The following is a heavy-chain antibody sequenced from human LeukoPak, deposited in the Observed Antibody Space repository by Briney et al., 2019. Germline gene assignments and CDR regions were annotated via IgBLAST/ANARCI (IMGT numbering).Heavy chain of an antibody. CDR3: ARVYSDLVTLDP. J-gene: IGHJ5*02. V-gene: IGHV4-59*01. CDR2: MYYTGTT. Sequence: SETLSLTCTISGGSISGFYWTWIRQPPGKGLEYIGYMYYTGTTNYNPSLMSRITLSLDTPKNHFSPKLTSVTAADTAVYYCARVYSDLVTLDPWGQGTRVTVSS. CDR1: GGSISGFY. D-gene: IGHD2-15*01.